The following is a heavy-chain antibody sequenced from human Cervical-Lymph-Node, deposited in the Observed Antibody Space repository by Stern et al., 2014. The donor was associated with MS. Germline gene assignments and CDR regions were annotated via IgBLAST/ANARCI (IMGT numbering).Heavy chain of an antibody. CDR1: GGSLRSYY. D-gene: IGHD2-15*01. Sequence: QLQLQESGPGLVKPSETLSLTCTVSGGSLRSYYWNWIRQAPGKGLEWLWVFYYPGSVNYNPSLSSRVAMSVDTSKNQFSLTVSSVTAADTAVYYCAREGEYCSGSRCYPFLDYWGQGTLVTVSS. CDR3: AREGEYCSGSRCYPFLDY. CDR2: FYYPGSV. V-gene: IGHV4-59*01. J-gene: IGHJ4*02.